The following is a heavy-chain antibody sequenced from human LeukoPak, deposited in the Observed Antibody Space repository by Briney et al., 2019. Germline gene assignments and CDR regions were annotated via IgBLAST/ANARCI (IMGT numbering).Heavy chain of an antibody. V-gene: IGHV3-21*01. CDR2: IGSSSSYI. CDR1: GFTFSSYS. D-gene: IGHD3-22*01. J-gene: IGHJ4*02. Sequence: PGGSLRLSCAASGFTFSSYSMHWVRQAPGKVLEWVSFIGSSSSYIHYSDSVKGRFTISRDNAKNSVHLQMNSLRAEDTAVYYCARQPFIVVPTDSWGQGTLVTVSS. CDR3: ARQPFIVVPTDS.